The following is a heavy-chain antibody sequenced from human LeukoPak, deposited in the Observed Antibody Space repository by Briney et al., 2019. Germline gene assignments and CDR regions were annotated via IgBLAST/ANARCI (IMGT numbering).Heavy chain of an antibody. CDR2: MNPNSGDT. CDR1: GYTFTSYD. J-gene: IGHJ3*02. Sequence: ASVKVSCKASGYTFTSYDINWVRQAPGQGLEWMGWMNPNSGDTGYAQKFQGRVTMTRNTAITTTYMELSSLRAEDTAVYYCAGYVSSGRRDAFDIWGQGTMVTVSS. CDR3: AGYVSSGRRDAFDI. D-gene: IGHD3-22*01. V-gene: IGHV1-8*01.